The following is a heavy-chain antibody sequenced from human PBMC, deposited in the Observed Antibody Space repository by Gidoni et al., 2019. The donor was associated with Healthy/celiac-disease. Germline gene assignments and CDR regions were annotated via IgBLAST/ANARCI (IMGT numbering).Heavy chain of an antibody. Sequence: EVQLVESGGGLVQPGGSLRLSCAASGFAFSSYWMHWVRQAPGKGLVWVSRINSDGSSTSYADSVKGRFTISRDNAKNTLYLQMNSLRAEDTAVYYCARDNRRLLDADAFDIWGQGTMVTVSS. D-gene: IGHD5-12*01. CDR3: ARDNRRLLDADAFDI. V-gene: IGHV3-74*01. J-gene: IGHJ3*02. CDR2: INSDGSST. CDR1: GFAFSSYW.